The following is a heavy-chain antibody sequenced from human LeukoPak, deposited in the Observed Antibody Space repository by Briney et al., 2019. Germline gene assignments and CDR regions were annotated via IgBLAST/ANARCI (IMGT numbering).Heavy chain of an antibody. D-gene: IGHD3-10*01. V-gene: IGHV4-59*01. CDR2: IYYSGST. CDR1: GGSISSYY. J-gene: IGHJ6*03. Sequence: ASETLSLTCTVSGGSISSYYWSWIRQPPGKGLEWIGYIYYSGSTNYNPSLKSRVTISVDTSKNQFSLKLSSVTAADTAVYYCARVLGSGSYYDGPDYYYMDVWGKGTTVTVS. CDR3: ARVLGSGSYYDGPDYYYMDV.